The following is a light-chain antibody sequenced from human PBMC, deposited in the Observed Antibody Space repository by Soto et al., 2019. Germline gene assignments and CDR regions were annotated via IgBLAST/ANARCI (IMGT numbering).Light chain of an antibody. CDR1: QSITSY. Sequence: VLSHSQYCMSLPAGERATIFCIVRQSITSYLAWYQQKPGKATRVLIYDESSRAHGIRARFSGSGYGTDFTITISSLEPEDVAVYYWKQLSEWPPQWNFGQGTTV. J-gene: IGKJ1*01. CDR3: KQLSEWPPQWN. V-gene: IGKV3-11*01. CDR2: DES.